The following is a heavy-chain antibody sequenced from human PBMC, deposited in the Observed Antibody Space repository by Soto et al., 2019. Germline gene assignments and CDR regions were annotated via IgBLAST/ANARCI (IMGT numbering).Heavy chain of an antibody. CDR3: ATLGGTAMVKIDY. J-gene: IGHJ4*02. Sequence: QVQLVQSGAEVKKPGSSVKVSCKASGGTFSSYAISWVRQAPGQGLEWMGGIIPIFGTANYAQKFQGRVTITADKPTSTAYMELGSLRSGDTAVYYCATLGGTAMVKIDYWGQGALVTVSS. CDR1: GGTFSSYA. CDR2: IIPIFGTA. V-gene: IGHV1-69*06. D-gene: IGHD5-18*01.